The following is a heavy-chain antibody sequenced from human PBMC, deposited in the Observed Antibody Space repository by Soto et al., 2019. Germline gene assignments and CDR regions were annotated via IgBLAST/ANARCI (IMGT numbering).Heavy chain of an antibody. D-gene: IGHD2-8*01. J-gene: IGHJ4*02. V-gene: IGHV4-31*03. CDR1: GGSISSGGYY. CDR2: IYYSGGT. CDR3: ARSNGDYYFDY. Sequence: SETLSLTCTVSGGSISSGGYYWSWIRQHPGKGLEWIGYIYYSGGTYYNPSLKSRVTISVDTSKNQFSLKLSSVTAADTAVYYCARSNGDYYFDYWGQGTLVTVSS.